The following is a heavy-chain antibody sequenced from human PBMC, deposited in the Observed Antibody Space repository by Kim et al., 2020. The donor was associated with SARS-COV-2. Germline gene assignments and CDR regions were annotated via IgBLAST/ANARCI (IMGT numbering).Heavy chain of an antibody. CDR2: ISSSSSYT. Sequence: GGSLRLSCAASGFTFSDYYMSWIRQAPGKGLEWVSYISSSSSYTNYADSVKGRFTISRDNAKNSLYLQMNSLRAEDTAVYYCASLQSGSNYWGQGTRVTVSS. J-gene: IGHJ4*02. CDR1: GFTFSDYY. D-gene: IGHD3-10*01. CDR3: ASLQSGSNY. V-gene: IGHV3-11*03.